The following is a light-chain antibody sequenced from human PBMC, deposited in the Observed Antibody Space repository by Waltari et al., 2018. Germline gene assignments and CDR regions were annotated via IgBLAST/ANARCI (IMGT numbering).Light chain of an antibody. Sequence: DIVMTQTPLSLPITPGEPASISCRSSQSLLYSNGNTYLHWYLQKPGQSPQVLIYGGSNRASGVPDRFSGSWSGTDFTLKISKVEAEDVGVYYCVQTIAFPYSFGQGTKVEIK. V-gene: IGKV2-40*01. CDR1: QSLLYSNGNTY. J-gene: IGKJ2*03. CDR2: GGS. CDR3: VQTIAFPYS.